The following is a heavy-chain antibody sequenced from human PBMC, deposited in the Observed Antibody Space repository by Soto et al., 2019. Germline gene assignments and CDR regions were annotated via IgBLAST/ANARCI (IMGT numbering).Heavy chain of an antibody. D-gene: IGHD3-22*01. CDR3: TTQYYYDSSGSLLN. Sequence: EVQVVESGGGLVKPGGSLRLSCAASGFTFSNAWMTWVRQAPGKGLEWVGRINSKADGGATDYAAPVKDRFTISGDDSKNTLYLQMNSLKTEDTAVYYCTTQYYYDSSGSLLNWGQGTLVTVSS. J-gene: IGHJ4*02. CDR2: INSKADGGAT. CDR1: GFTFSNAW. V-gene: IGHV3-15*01.